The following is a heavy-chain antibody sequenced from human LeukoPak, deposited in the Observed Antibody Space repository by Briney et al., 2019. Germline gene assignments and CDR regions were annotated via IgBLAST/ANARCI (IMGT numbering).Heavy chain of an antibody. V-gene: IGHV3-33*01. CDR3: ARDSYQDYYGRFDP. CDR1: GFSFSNHG. D-gene: IGHD3-10*01. J-gene: IGHJ5*02. Sequence: GGSLRLSYAASGFSFSNHGMHWVRQAPGKRLEWVAVIWDDGNNKRYANSVNGRFTISRDNSENTLYLQMNGLTAEDTAMYYCARDSYQDYYGRFDPWGQGTLVIVSS. CDR2: IWDDGNNK.